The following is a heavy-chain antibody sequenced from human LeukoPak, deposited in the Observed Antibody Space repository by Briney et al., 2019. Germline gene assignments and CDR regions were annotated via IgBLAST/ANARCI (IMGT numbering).Heavy chain of an antibody. CDR3: ARDGEMATIENYFEY. J-gene: IGHJ4*02. D-gene: IGHD5-24*01. CDR2: IYYSGST. CDR1: GDSISTSSYY. V-gene: IGHV4-39*07. Sequence: SETLSLTCSVSGDSISTSSYYWGWIRQPPGKGLEWIGNIYYSGSTYYNPSLKSRVTISLDTSKNQFSLKLSSVTAADTAVYYCARDGEMATIENYFEYWGQGTLVTVSS.